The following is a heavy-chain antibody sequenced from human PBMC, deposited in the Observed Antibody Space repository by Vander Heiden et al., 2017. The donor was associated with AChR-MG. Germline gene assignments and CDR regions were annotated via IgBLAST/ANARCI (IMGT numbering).Heavy chain of an antibody. Sequence: QMQLLESGPRLVKPSETLSLTCTVPGGPIPDDYWRWVRQPAGKGLEWIGRFYTSGDTNYNPSLKNRVTMSVDTSKNQLSLILTSVTAADTAVYYCTKDRGYCSTNTCYTPYWYFDLWGRGTRVTVS. CDR3: TKDRGYCSTNTCYTPYWYFDL. D-gene: IGHD3-16*02. V-gene: IGHV4-4*07. J-gene: IGHJ2*01. CDR2: FYTSGDT. CDR1: GGPIPDDY.